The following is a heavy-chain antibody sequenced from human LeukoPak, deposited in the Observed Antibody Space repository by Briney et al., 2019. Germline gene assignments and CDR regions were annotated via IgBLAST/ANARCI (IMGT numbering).Heavy chain of an antibody. V-gene: IGHV3-7*05. CDR1: GFTFTTYG. CDR2: IKQDGSQK. J-gene: IGHJ2*01. CDR3: AREARGDDYFDL. D-gene: IGHD4-17*01. Sequence: GGSLRLSCAASGFTFTTYGLSWVRQTPGKGLERVANIKQDGSQKYYVDSVKGRFTISRDNAKSSLYFQMNSLRAEDTAVYYCAREARGDDYFDLWGRGTLVTVSS.